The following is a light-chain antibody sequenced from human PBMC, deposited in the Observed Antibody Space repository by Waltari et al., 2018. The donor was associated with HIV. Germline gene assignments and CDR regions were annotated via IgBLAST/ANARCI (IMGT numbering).Light chain of an antibody. CDR1: SSNIGRNY. J-gene: IGLJ3*02. CDR3: AAWDDTLDGWV. Sequence: QSVLTQPPSASGTPGQRVTISCSGSSSNIGRNYVYWYQQLPGTAPKLLINTNNQRPSGVPDRFSGSKSGTSASLAISGLQSEDEADYYCAAWDDTLDGWVFGGGTKLTVL. CDR2: TNN. V-gene: IGLV1-47*01.